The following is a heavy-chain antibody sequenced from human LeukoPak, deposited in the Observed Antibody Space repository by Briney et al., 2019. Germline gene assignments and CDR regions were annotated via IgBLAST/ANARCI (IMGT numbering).Heavy chain of an antibody. CDR3: ARASFLTANAFDI. D-gene: IGHD2-21*02. Sequence: SETLSLTCTVSGGSISSSSYYWGWIRQPPGKGLEWIGSIYYSGSTNYNPSLKSRVTISVDTSKNQFSLKLSSVTAADTAVYYCARASFLTANAFDIWGQGTMVTVSS. V-gene: IGHV4-39*07. CDR1: GGSISSSSYY. CDR2: IYYSGST. J-gene: IGHJ3*02.